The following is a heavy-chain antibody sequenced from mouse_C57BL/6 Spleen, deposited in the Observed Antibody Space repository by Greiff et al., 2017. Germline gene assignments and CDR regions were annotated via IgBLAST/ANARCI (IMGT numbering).Heavy chain of an antibody. CDR1: GYAFTNYL. D-gene: IGHD2-1*01. V-gene: IGHV1-54*01. J-gene: IGHJ2*01. Sequence: QVQLQQSGAELVRPGTSVKVSCKASGYAFTNYLIEWVKQRPGQGLEWIGVINPGSGGTNYNEKFKGKATLTADKSSSTAYMQLSSLTSEDSAVYFCGREDCYGNYAFDYWGQGTTLTVSS. CDR3: GREDCYGNYAFDY. CDR2: INPGSGGT.